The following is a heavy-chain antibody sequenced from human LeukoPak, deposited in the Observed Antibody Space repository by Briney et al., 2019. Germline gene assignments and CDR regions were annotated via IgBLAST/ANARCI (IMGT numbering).Heavy chain of an antibody. J-gene: IGHJ4*02. CDR1: GFTFSSYA. Sequence: GGSLRLSCAASGFTFSSYAMSCVRQAPGKGLEWVSAISGSGGSTYYADSVKGRFTISRDNSKNTLYLQMNSLRTEDTAVYYCARGRGYDSGTYNYAFSDYWGQGTLVTVSS. V-gene: IGHV3-23*01. CDR3: ARGRGYDSGTYNYAFSDY. D-gene: IGHD3-22*01. CDR2: ISGSGGST.